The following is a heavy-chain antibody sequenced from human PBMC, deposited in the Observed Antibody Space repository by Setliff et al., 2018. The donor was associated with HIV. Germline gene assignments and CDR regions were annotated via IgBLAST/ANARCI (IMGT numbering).Heavy chain of an antibody. CDR2: INHSGTT. J-gene: IGHJ4*02. D-gene: IGHD4-17*01. Sequence: ASETLSLTCTVSGGSISSGDYFLSWIRQAPGKGLEWIGEINHSGTTYYNPSLKSRVTMSIDTSKNQFSLKVRSVTAADTAVYYCARDPPGYGDANDYWGQGTLVTVSS. CDR3: ARDPPGYGDANDY. CDR1: GGSISSGDYF. V-gene: IGHV4-31*03.